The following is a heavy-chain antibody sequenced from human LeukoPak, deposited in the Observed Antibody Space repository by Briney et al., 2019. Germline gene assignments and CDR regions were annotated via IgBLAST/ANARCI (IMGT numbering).Heavy chain of an antibody. D-gene: IGHD6-13*01. CDR3: AKGVYSSWINWFDP. Sequence: GRSLRLSCAASGFTFSSYGMHWVRQAPGKGLEWVAVISYDGSNKYYADSVKGRFTISRDNSKNTLYLQMNSLRAEDTAVYYCAKGVYSSWINWFDPWGQGTLVTVSS. J-gene: IGHJ5*02. CDR2: ISYDGSNK. V-gene: IGHV3-30*18. CDR1: GFTFSSYG.